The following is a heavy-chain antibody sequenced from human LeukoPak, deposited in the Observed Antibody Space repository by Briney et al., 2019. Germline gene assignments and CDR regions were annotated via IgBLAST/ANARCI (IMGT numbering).Heavy chain of an antibody. D-gene: IGHD5-18*01. J-gene: IGHJ5*02. CDR2: IYPGDSRT. CDR3: ECREFYSPWPGP. V-gene: IGHV5-51*01. CDR1: GYSFTSYW. Sequence: GESLKISCKGSGYSFTSYWIGWVRQTPGKGLEWMGVIYPGDSRTRYNPSFEGQVTISADKSINTAYLQWSSLKASDTAMYYCECREFYSPWPGPWGQGTLVTVSS.